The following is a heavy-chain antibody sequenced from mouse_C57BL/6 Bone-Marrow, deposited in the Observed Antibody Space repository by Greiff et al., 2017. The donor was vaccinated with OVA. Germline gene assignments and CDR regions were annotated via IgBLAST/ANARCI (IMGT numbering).Heavy chain of an antibody. V-gene: IGHV1-64*01. CDR2: IHPNSGST. CDR3: ARTLFTTVVARYFDV. Sequence: VQGVESGPELVKPGASVKISCKASGYAFSSSWMNWVKQRPGQGLEWIGMIHPNSGSTNYNEKFKSKATLTVDKSSSTAYMQLSSLTSEDSAVYYCARTLFTTVVARYFDVWGTGTTVTVSS. D-gene: IGHD1-1*01. J-gene: IGHJ1*03. CDR1: GYAFSSSW.